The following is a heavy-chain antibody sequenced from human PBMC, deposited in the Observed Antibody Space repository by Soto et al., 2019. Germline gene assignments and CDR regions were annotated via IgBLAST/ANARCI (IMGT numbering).Heavy chain of an antibody. CDR1: GYSFTSCW. D-gene: IGHD3-10*01. V-gene: IGHV5-51*01. CDR3: AGGGVRGVITRTRDYYGMDV. Sequence: GESLKISCKGSGYSFTSCWIGWARQMPGRGLEWMGIIYPGDSDTRYSPSFQGQVTISADKSISTAYLQWSSLKASDTAMYYCAGGGVRGVITRTRDYYGMDVWGQGTTVTVSS. CDR2: IYPGDSDT. J-gene: IGHJ6*02.